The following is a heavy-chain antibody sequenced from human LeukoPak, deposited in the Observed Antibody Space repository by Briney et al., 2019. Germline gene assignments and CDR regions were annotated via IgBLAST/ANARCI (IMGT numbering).Heavy chain of an antibody. D-gene: IGHD3-22*01. V-gene: IGHV3-48*03. Sequence: PGGSLRLSCAASGFSFSSYEMNWVRQAPGKGLEWVSYISSSGNSLYYADSVKGRFTISRDNAKNSLYLQMNSLRAEDTAVYYCARSITMIVVVITEGDAFDIWGQGTMVTVSS. J-gene: IGHJ3*02. CDR2: ISSSGNSL. CDR3: ARSITMIVVVITEGDAFDI. CDR1: GFSFSSYE.